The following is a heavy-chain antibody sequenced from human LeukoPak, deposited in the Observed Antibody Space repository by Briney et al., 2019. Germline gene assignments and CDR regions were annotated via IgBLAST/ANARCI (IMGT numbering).Heavy chain of an antibody. CDR1: GGTFSSYA. D-gene: IGHD5-24*01. V-gene: IGHV1-69*05. J-gene: IGHJ4*02. CDR3: ARRGDGYNQGYFDY. CDR2: IIPIFGTA. Sequence: SVKVSCKASGGTFSSYAISWVRQAPGHGLEWRGGIIPIFGTANYAQKFQGRVTITTDESTSTAYMELSSLRSEDTAVYYCARRGDGYNQGYFDYWGQGTLVTVSS.